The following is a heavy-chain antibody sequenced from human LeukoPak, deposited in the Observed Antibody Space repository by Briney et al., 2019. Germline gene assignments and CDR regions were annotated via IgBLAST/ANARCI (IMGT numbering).Heavy chain of an antibody. CDR2: ISSSSNYI. CDR1: GFTFSDAW. D-gene: IGHD3-22*01. CDR3: ARDYDGSGYFGY. Sequence: GGSLRLSCAASGFTFSDAWMNWVRQAPGKGLEWFSSISSSSNYIYYADSAKGRFTISRDNAKNSLYLQMNSLRAEDTAVYYCARDYDGSGYFGYWGQGTLVTVSS. V-gene: IGHV3-21*01. J-gene: IGHJ4*02.